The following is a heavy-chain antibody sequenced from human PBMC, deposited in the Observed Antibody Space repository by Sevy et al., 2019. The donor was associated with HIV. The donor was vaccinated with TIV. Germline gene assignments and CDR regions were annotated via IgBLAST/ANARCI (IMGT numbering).Heavy chain of an antibody. CDR1: GYTLTELS. D-gene: IGHD4-17*01. CDR2: FDTEDGET. V-gene: IGHV1-24*01. J-gene: IGHJ4*02. CDR3: ATNTDYGDSDY. Sequence: ASVKVSCKVSGYTLTELSMHWVRQAPGKGLEWMGSFDTEDGETLSAQKFQGRVTMTEDTSTDTAYMELSSLRSEDTAVYYCATNTDYGDSDYWGQGTLVTVSS.